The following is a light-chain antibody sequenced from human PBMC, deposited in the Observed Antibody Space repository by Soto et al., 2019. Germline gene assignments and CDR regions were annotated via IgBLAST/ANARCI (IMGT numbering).Light chain of an antibody. CDR3: QQYDNLPRT. Sequence: DIQMTQSPSSLSASVGDRVTITCHASQDISNSLNWYQQKPGKAPKLLIYDASNLETGVPSRFIGSGSGTDFTFTISSLQPEDIATYYCQQYDNLPRTFGPGTKVDIK. V-gene: IGKV1-33*01. J-gene: IGKJ3*01. CDR1: QDISNS. CDR2: DAS.